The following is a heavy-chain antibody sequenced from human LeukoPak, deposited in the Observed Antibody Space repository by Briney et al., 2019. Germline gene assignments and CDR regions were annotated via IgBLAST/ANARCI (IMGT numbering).Heavy chain of an antibody. Sequence: GESLKISCKGSGYSFTTYWIAWVRQMPGKGLEWMGIIYPDDSDIRFSPSFQGQVTISADKSISTAYLQWSSLKASDTAMYYCARLRRYSSSQPEELDYWGQGTLITVSS. CDR3: ARLRRYSSSQPEELDY. CDR2: IYPDDSDI. D-gene: IGHD6-19*01. J-gene: IGHJ4*02. V-gene: IGHV5-51*01. CDR1: GYSFTTYW.